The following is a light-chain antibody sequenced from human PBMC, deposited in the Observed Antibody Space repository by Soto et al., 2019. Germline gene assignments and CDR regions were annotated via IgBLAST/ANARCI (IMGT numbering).Light chain of an antibody. J-gene: IGLJ1*01. CDR3: SSYTSNNTYV. Sequence: QSALTQPASVSGSPGQSITISCTGTSSDVGGYNYVSWYQQHPGKAPKLMISEVSNRPSGVSNRFSGSKSGNTASLTISGLQAEDEADYYCSSYTSNNTYVFGTGTKVNVL. CDR2: EVS. CDR1: SSDVGGYNY. V-gene: IGLV2-14*01.